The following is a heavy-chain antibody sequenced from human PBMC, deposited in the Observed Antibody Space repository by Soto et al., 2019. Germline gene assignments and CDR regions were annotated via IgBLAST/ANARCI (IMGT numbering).Heavy chain of an antibody. Sequence: SENLSLPWTVAGGSISRYYWSWVRQPPGKGLEWIGYIYDSGSTYYNSSLKSRVTTSVDTSKNQFSLKLSSVTAADTAVYYCATLTSGGYESWGQRTLVTGSS. J-gene: IGHJ5*02. D-gene: IGHD6-19*01. CDR3: ATLTSGGYES. CDR1: GGSISRYY. CDR2: IYDSGST. V-gene: IGHV4-59*08.